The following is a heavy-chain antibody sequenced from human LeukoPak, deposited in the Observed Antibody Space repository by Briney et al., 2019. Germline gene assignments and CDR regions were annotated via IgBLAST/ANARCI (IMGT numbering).Heavy chain of an antibody. Sequence: GSSVKVSCKAPGGTFSSYAISWVRQAPGQGLEWMGGIIPIFGTANYAQKFQGRVTITTDESTSTAYMELSSLRSEDTAVYYCARARIAAAGRAFDIWGQGTMVTVSS. V-gene: IGHV1-69*05. J-gene: IGHJ3*02. CDR2: IIPIFGTA. D-gene: IGHD6-13*01. CDR3: ARARIAAAGRAFDI. CDR1: GGTFSSYA.